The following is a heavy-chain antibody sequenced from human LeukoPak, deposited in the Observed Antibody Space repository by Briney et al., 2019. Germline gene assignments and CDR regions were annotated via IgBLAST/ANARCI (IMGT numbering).Heavy chain of an antibody. CDR1: GYTFTSYS. CDR2: INANTGNP. CDR3: ARDSVRGNYYYYYMDV. Sequence: GASVKVSCKASGYTFTSYSMNWVRQAPGQGLEYMGWINANTGNPTYAQGFTGRFVFSLDTSVSTAYLQISSLKAEDTAVYYCARDSVRGNYYYYYMDVWGKGTTVTVSS. V-gene: IGHV7-4-1*02. D-gene: IGHD3-10*02. J-gene: IGHJ6*03.